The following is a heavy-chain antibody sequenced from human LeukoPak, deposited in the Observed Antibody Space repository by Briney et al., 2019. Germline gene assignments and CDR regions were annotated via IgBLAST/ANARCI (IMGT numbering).Heavy chain of an antibody. V-gene: IGHV3-74*01. CDR1: GFTFSNYW. J-gene: IGHJ4*02. CDR3: VREVTVTSYFDY. CDR2: INLDGTET. D-gene: IGHD2-21*02. Sequence: GGSLRLSCAASGFTFSNYWMTWVRQAPGKGLIWVSRINLDGTETTYADSVKGRFTISRDNAKNTLYLQMNSLRAEDTAVYYCVREVTVTSYFDYWGQGILVTVSS.